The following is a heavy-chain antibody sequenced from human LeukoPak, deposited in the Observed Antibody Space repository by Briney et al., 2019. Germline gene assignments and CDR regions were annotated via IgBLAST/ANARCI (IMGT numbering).Heavy chain of an antibody. CDR3: ARDRGRLPLNDAFDI. CDR2: IWYDGSNK. CDR1: GFTLSSYG. D-gene: IGHD1-26*01. V-gene: IGHV3-33*01. J-gene: IGHJ3*02. Sequence: GRSLRLSCVASGFTLSSYGMHWVRQAPGKGLEWVAVIWYDGSNKYCADSVKGRFTISRDNSKNTLVLQMNSLRAEDTAVYYCARDRGRLPLNDAFDIWGQGTMVTVSS.